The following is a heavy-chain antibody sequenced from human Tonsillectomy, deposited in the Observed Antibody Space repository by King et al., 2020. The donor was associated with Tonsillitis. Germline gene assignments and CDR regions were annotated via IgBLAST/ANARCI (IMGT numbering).Heavy chain of an antibody. Sequence: QLQESGPGLVKPSGTLSLTCAVSAFSISSGWYWGWIRQTPGKGLEWIGSIFHTGSTYYNPSLKSRVTISVDTSKNKFSLQLTSVTAADTAVYYCVRVCGLAVAGFSLSRAFDYWGQGTLVTVSS. D-gene: IGHD6-19*01. J-gene: IGHJ4*02. CDR1: AFSISSGWY. CDR2: IFHTGST. CDR3: VRVCGLAVAGFSLSRAFDY. V-gene: IGHV4-38-2*01.